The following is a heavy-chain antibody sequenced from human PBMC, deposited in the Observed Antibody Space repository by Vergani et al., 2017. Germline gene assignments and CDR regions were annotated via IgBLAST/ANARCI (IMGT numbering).Heavy chain of an antibody. CDR3: AREEVDYYDSRGGAFDI. CDR2: IYHSGNT. Sequence: QLQLQESGSGLVKPSQTLSLTCAVSGGSISRGGYSWSWIRQPPGKGLEWIGYIYHSGNTYYNPSLKSRVTISVDRSKNQFSLKLSSVTAADTAVYYCAREEVDYYDSRGGAFDIWSQGTMVTVSS. J-gene: IGHJ3*02. D-gene: IGHD3-22*01. CDR1: GGSISRGGYS. V-gene: IGHV4-30-2*01.